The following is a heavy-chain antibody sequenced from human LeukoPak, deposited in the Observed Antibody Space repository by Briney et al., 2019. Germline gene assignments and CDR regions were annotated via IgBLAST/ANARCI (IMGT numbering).Heavy chain of an antibody. CDR1: GFTLSSNW. Sequence: GGSLRLSCAASGFTLSSNWMHWVRQVPGEGLLWVARINSAGSITTYADSVKGRFTISRDNAKNTLYLQMNSLRPEDTALYYCAKGTPISRFSPGDVWGQGTTVTVSS. D-gene: IGHD1-14*01. V-gene: IGHV3-74*03. J-gene: IGHJ6*02. CDR3: AKGTPISRFSPGDV. CDR2: INSAGSIT.